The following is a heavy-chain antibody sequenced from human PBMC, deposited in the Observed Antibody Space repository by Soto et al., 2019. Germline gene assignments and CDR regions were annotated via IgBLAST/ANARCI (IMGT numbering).Heavy chain of an antibody. D-gene: IGHD3-22*01. V-gene: IGHV4-4*02. CDR2: IYHSGST. CDR1: GGSISSSNW. J-gene: IGHJ6*02. CDR3: ARDYYNSPLAMDV. Sequence: PSETLSLTCAVSGGSISSSNWWSWVRQPPGKGLEWIGEIYHSGSTNYNPSLKSRGSISVDTSENQFSLRLRSVTAADTAVYYCARDYYNSPLAMDVWGQGTTVT.